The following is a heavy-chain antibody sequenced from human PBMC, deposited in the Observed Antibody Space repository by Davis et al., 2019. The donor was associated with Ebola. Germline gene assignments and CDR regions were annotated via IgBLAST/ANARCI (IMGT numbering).Heavy chain of an antibody. CDR3: ARGYSSAWYYFDF. V-gene: IGHV1-18*01. D-gene: IGHD6-19*01. CDR1: GYTFTSHG. Sequence: ASVKVSCKASGYTFTSHGISWVRQAPGQGLEWMGWVSAYTGGTNYAQKFQGRVIMTTDTSTSTAYMELRSLRSDDTAVYYCARGYSSAWYYFDFWGQGTLVTVSS. J-gene: IGHJ4*02. CDR2: VSAYTGGT.